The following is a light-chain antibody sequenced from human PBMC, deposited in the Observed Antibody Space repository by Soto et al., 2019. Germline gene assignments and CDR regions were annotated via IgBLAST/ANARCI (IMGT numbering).Light chain of an antibody. J-gene: IGLJ2*01. Sequence: QSALTQPASVSGSPGQSITISCTGTSSDVGGYNYVSWYQQHPGKVPKLMIYEVSDRPSGVPDRFSGSKSGTSASLAISGLQSEDEADYYCAAWDDSLNGVVFGGGTKLTVL. V-gene: IGLV2-14*01. CDR2: EVS. CDR1: SSDVGGYNY. CDR3: AAWDDSLNGVV.